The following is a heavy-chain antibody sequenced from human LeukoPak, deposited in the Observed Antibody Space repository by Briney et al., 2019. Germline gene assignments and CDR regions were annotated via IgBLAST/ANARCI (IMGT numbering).Heavy chain of an antibody. D-gene: IGHD3-22*01. J-gene: IGHJ6*03. CDR1: GGSFSGYY. CDR3: ARINGGDSSGYSHHYYYYYYMDV. V-gene: IGHV4-34*01. CDR2: IDHSGST. Sequence: SETLSLTCGVYGGSFSGYYWSWIRQPPGKGLEWIGEIDHSGSTYYNPSLKSRVTISVDTSKNQFSLKLSSVTAADTAVYYCARINGGDSSGYSHHYYYYYYMDVWGKGTTVTVSS.